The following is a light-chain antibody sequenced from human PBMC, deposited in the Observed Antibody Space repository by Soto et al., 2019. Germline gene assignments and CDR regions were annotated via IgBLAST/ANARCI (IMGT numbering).Light chain of an antibody. V-gene: IGKV3-11*01. CDR1: QNIRTY. CDR2: DAV. J-gene: IGKJ4*01. CDR3: QQRSDWPLT. Sequence: DIVVTQSPGALSLSPGERATLSCRASQNIRTYLAWYQQKPGQDPRLLMYDAVKRATGIPARFSGSGSGTDFTLTISSLEPGDFGVYYCQQRSDWPLTFGGGTKMEIK.